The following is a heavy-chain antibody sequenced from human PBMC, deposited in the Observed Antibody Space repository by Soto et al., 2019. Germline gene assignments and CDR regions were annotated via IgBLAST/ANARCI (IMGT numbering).Heavy chain of an antibody. D-gene: IGHD5-12*01. CDR1: GYTFTGYY. CDR3: ASDTVDSCYDY. Sequence: ASVKVSCKASGYTFTGYYMHWVRQAPGQGLEWMGWINPNSGGTNYAQKFQGWVTMTRDTSISTASMELSRLRSDATSVYYCASDTVDSCYDYWGQGTLVTVSS. V-gene: IGHV1-2*04. J-gene: IGHJ4*02. CDR2: INPNSGGT.